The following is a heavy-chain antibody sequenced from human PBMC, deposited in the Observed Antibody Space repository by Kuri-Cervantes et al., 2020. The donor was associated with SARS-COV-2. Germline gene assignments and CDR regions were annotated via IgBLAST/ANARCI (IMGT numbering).Heavy chain of an antibody. D-gene: IGHD2-15*01. Sequence: GSLRLSCTVSGGSISSSSYYWGWIRQTPGKELEWIMSIYYSGSTYYNSSLRSRVTISVDTTKNQFSLKLSSVTAAATAVYDCARQSGVASDDWGQGTLVTVSS. V-gene: IGHV4-39*01. CDR1: GGSISSSSYY. J-gene: IGHJ4*03. CDR2: IYYSGST. CDR3: ARQSGVASDD.